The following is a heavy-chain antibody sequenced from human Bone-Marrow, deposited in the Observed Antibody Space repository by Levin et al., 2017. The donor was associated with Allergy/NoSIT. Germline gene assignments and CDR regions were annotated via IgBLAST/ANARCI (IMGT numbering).Heavy chain of an antibody. Sequence: SCAASGFPFSTFGMHWVRQAPGKGLEWVAVMWYDGTGEYYADSVKGRFTISRDNTKNTLYLQLDSLRTEDTGVYFCARGRGSAAGPTDFYFDYWGQGTLVTVSS. CDR3: ARGRGSAAGPTDFYFDY. V-gene: IGHV3-33*01. D-gene: IGHD6-13*01. J-gene: IGHJ4*02. CDR1: GFPFSTFG. CDR2: MWYDGTGE.